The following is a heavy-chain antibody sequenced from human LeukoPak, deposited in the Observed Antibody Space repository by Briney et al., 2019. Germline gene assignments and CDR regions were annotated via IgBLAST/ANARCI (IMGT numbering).Heavy chain of an antibody. CDR2: ITTSDGNT. Sequence: GGSLRLSCAASGFTFSSYTMSWVRQAPGKGLAWVSTITTSDGNTYYADSVKGRFTVSRDNSENTLFLQMNSLRAEDTAVYYCAKDGGLWVSAHWGDSWGRGTLVTVSS. D-gene: IGHD7-27*01. CDR3: AKDGGLWVSAHWGDS. CDR1: GFTFSSYT. V-gene: IGHV3-23*01. J-gene: IGHJ4*02.